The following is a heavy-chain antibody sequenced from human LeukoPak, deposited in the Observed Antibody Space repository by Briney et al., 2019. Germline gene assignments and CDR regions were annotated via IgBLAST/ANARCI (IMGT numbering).Heavy chain of an antibody. Sequence: GPLRLSCTASGFTFSSYTMSWVRQAPGKGLKWVSTITTGGPNTYYADSVKGRFTVSRDDSKNTLYLQMNSLRAEDTAVYYCAKDGIVVVPAEDYWGQGSLATVSS. CDR1: GFTFSSYT. D-gene: IGHD2-2*01. CDR3: AKDGIVVVPAEDY. J-gene: IGHJ4*02. CDR2: ITTGGPNT. V-gene: IGHV3-23*01.